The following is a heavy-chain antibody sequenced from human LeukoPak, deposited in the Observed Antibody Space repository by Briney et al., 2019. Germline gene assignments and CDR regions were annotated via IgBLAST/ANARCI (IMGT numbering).Heavy chain of an antibody. Sequence: SVKVSCEASGGTFSSYAISWVRQAPGQGLECMGGIIPIFGTANYAQKFQGRVTITADESTSTAYMELSSLRSKDTAVYYCAREPDIGYCSSTSCLNSYYFDYWGQGTLVTVSS. CDR1: GGTFSSYA. CDR2: IIPIFGTA. J-gene: IGHJ4*02. D-gene: IGHD2-2*01. V-gene: IGHV1-69*13. CDR3: AREPDIGYCSSTSCLNSYYFDY.